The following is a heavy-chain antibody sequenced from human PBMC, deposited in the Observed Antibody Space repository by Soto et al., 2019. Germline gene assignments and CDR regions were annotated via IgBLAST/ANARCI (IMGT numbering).Heavy chain of an antibody. CDR2: INAGNGNT. CDR1: GYTFTSYA. CDR3: AWSIVVVTAQDY. Sequence: ASVKVSCKASGYTFTSYAMHWVRQAPGQRLEWMGWINAGNGNTKYSQKFQGRVTITRDTSASTAYMELSSLRSEDTAVYYCAWSIVVVTAQDYWGQGTRVPVSS. D-gene: IGHD2-21*02. V-gene: IGHV1-3*01. J-gene: IGHJ4*02.